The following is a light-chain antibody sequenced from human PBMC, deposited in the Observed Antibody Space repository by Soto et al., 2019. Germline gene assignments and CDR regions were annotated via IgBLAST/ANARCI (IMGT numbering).Light chain of an antibody. Sequence: DIQITHPASSVSASVVDIVTITCLASQGIDNWLAWYQKKPGKAPKLLIYGASHLQFGVPSRFSDSGSGTDFTLTISSLQPEDFATYFCQQTNSLPLTFGGGTKVDIK. V-gene: IGKV1D-12*01. CDR1: QGIDNW. J-gene: IGKJ4*01. CDR3: QQTNSLPLT. CDR2: GAS.